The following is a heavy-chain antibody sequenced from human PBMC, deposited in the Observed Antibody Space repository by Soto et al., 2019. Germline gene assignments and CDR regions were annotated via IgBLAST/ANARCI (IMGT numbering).Heavy chain of an antibody. D-gene: IGHD6-25*01. V-gene: IGHV3-33*01. Sequence: QVQLVESGGGVVQPGRSLRLSCAAAGYRFSSHGMHWVRQAPGKGLEWVAVIWYDGSKKCYADSVKGRFIVSRDDSKNTLYLEMNCLRAEDTAVYYCARDPASSMDVWGQGPTDTVSS. CDR3: ARDPASSMDV. CDR1: GYRFSSHG. CDR2: IWYDGSKK. J-gene: IGHJ6*01.